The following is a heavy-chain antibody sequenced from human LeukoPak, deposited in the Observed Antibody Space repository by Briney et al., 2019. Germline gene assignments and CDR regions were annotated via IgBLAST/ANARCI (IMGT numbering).Heavy chain of an antibody. J-gene: IGHJ2*01. CDR3: ARRAPSAGYFDL. V-gene: IGHV4-31*02. CDR2: IYYRGTP. Sequence: WIGYIYYRGTPYYNPSLKSRVTVSEDTSKNQFSLKLTSVTAADTAVYYCARRAPSAGYFDLWGRGTLVSVSS.